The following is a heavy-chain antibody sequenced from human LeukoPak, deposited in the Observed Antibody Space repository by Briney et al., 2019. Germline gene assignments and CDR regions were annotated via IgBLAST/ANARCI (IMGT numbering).Heavy chain of an antibody. D-gene: IGHD2-2*01. V-gene: IGHV4-39*01. J-gene: IGHJ4*02. CDR2: VHFSGTT. Sequence: SETLSLTCFVSGDSISSSSPYWGWVRQPPGTGLEWIGSVHFSGTTYYNPSLKSRVTISVDTSKNQFSLEPNSVTAADTAVYFCARRGVPYQFDYWGQGTLVTVSS. CDR3: ARRGVPYQFDY. CDR1: GDSISSSSPY.